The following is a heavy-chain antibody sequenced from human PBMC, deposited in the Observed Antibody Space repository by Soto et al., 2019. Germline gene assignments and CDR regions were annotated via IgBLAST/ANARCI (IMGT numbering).Heavy chain of an antibody. V-gene: IGHV4-59*12. CDR2: LHYSGSD. CDR1: GASMYDYY. CDR3: ARSGHIFAGVV. Sequence: SETLSLTCTVSGASMYDYYGSWIRQSPGKGLEHIGYLHYSGSDNYNPSLKSRVTISMDKSKNQFSLKLRSVTAADTAIYYCARSGHIFAGVVWGQGILVTASS. J-gene: IGHJ4*02. D-gene: IGHD3-16*01.